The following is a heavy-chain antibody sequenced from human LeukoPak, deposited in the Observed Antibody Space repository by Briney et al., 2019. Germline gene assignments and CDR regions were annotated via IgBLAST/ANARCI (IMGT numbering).Heavy chain of an antibody. CDR2: IYYSGST. CDR1: GGSISSSTYY. V-gene: IGHV4-39*01. J-gene: IGHJ5*02. D-gene: IGHD3-16*01. CDR3: ARLGQGFPFDP. Sequence: PSETLSLTCTVSGGSISSSTYYWGWIRQPPGKGLEWIGSIYYSGSTYYNPSLKSRVTISVDTSKNQFSLKLSSVTAADTAVYYCARLGQGFPFDPWGQGTLVTVSS.